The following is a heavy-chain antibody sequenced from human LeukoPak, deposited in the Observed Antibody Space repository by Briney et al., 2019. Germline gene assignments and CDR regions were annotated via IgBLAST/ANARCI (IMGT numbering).Heavy chain of an antibody. J-gene: IGHJ4*02. CDR3: AIGDGLGELSSSFDH. V-gene: IGHV3-30*04. Sequence: PGGSLRLSCAASGFAFSNYAMHWVRQAPGKGLQWVAVISYDGTKKCYADSLKGRFTISRDNSKNTLYLRMNSLRTEDTAVYYCAIGDGLGELSSSFDHWGQGTLVTVSS. D-gene: IGHD3-16*02. CDR1: GFAFSNYA. CDR2: ISYDGTKK.